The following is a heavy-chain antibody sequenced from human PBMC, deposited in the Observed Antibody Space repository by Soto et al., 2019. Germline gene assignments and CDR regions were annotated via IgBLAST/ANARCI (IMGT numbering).Heavy chain of an antibody. J-gene: IGHJ4*02. CDR1: GGSISSGGYS. Sequence: PSETLSLTCAVSGGSISSGGYSWSWIRRPPGKGLEWIGYIYHSGSTYYNPSLKSRVTISVDRSKNQFSPKLSSVTAADTAVYYCARFSSNHQNFDYWGQGTLVTVSS. CDR3: ARFSSNHQNFDY. CDR2: IYHSGST. V-gene: IGHV4-30-2*01.